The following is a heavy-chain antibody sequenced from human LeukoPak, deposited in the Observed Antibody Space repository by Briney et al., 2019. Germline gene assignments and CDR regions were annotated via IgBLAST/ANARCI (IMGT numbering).Heavy chain of an antibody. D-gene: IGHD3-9*01. Sequence: PGRSLRLSCAAAGFTLSSYAMHWVRQAPGKGREWVAVISYDGSNKYYADSVKGRFTISRDNAKNSLYLQMNRLRAEDTAVYYCARDQSRYYYYGTDVWGQGTTVTVSS. CDR1: GFTLSSYA. V-gene: IGHV3-30-3*01. J-gene: IGHJ6*02. CDR2: ISYDGSNK. CDR3: ARDQSRYYYYGTDV.